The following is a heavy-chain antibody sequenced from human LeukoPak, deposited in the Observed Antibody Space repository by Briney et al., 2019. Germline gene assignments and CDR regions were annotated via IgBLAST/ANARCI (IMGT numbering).Heavy chain of an antibody. CDR2: IYPGDSDI. Sequence: PGESLKISCKASGYTFTNYWIGWVRQMPGKGLEWMGIIYPGDSDIRYSPSFQGQVTISADKSISTAYLQWSSLKASDTAMYYCARLAGQAEHYDILTGYLDFDYWGQGTLVTVSS. CDR1: GYTFTNYW. D-gene: IGHD3-9*01. CDR3: ARLAGQAEHYDILTGYLDFDY. V-gene: IGHV5-51*01. J-gene: IGHJ4*02.